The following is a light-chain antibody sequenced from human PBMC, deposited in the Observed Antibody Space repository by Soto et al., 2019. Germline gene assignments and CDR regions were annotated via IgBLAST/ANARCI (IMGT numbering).Light chain of an antibody. J-gene: IGKJ1*01. CDR2: AAS. Sequence: DIQMTQSPSSVSASVGDRVTITCRASQGIRSSLAWYQQKPGKAPKVLIYAASSLQSGDPSKFRGSGSGTDFNRTIRHLQPEDFGTYYCQNANSFPRTFGRGTKVEI. CDR1: QGIRSS. CDR3: QNANSFPRT. V-gene: IGKV1-12*01.